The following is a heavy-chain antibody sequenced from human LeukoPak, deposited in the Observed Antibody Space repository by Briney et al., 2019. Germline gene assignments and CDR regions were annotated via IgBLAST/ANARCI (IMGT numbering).Heavy chain of an antibody. D-gene: IGHD3-10*01. CDR2: INHSGST. J-gene: IGHJ4*02. Sequence: SETLSLTCAVYGGSFSGYYWSWIRQPPGKGLEWIGEINHSGSTNYNPSLKSRVTISVDTSKNQFSLKLSSVTAADTAVYYCARGPMAHFDYWGQGTLVTVSS. V-gene: IGHV4-34*01. CDR3: ARGPMAHFDY. CDR1: GGSFSGYY.